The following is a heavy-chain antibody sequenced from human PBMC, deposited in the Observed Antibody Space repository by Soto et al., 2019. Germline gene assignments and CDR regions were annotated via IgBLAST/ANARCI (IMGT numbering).Heavy chain of an antibody. Sequence: QVQLVQSGTEVKKPGASVKVSCKASGYTFTRFGINWVRQAPGQGLEWMGWISGHNGNTHSAQNFQGRVTVTTDTSTNTAYMELRSLRSDDTAAYYCARDFEAEGQLVGGFDFWGQGTLVTVSS. CDR1: GYTFTRFG. D-gene: IGHD6-6*01. CDR3: ARDFEAEGQLVGGFDF. J-gene: IGHJ4*02. V-gene: IGHV1-18*01. CDR2: ISGHNGNT.